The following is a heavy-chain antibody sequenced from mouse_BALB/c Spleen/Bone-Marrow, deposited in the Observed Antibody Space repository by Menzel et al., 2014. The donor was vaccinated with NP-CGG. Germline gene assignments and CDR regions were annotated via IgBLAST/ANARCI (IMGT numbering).Heavy chain of an antibody. J-gene: IGHJ4*01. D-gene: IGHD2-4*01. Sequence: QVQLEQSGAELAKPGASVKMSCKASGYTFISYWMHWVKQRPGQGLEWIGYINPSTGYTEYNQKFKDKSTLTADKSSSKAYMQLSSLTSEDSAVYYCAKNYDSDVGYSAIDCWGQGTSVTVSS. CDR2: INPSTGYT. V-gene: IGHV1-7*01. CDR3: AKNYDSDVGYSAIDC. CDR1: GYTFISYW.